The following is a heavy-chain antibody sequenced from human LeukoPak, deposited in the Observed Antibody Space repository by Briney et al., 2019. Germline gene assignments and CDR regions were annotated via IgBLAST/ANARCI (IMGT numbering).Heavy chain of an antibody. V-gene: IGHV4-59*01. D-gene: IGHD6-13*01. Sequence: PSETLSLTXTVSGGSISSYYWSWIRQPPGKGLEWSGYIYYSGSTNYNPSLKSRVTISVDTSKNQFSLKLSSVTAADTAVYYCARDRVGAAAGTFDYWGQGTLVTVSS. J-gene: IGHJ4*02. CDR1: GGSISSYY. CDR3: ARDRVGAAAGTFDY. CDR2: IYYSGST.